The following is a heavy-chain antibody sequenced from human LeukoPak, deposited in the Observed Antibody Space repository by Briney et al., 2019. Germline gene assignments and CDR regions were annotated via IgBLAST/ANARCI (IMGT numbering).Heavy chain of an antibody. CDR2: IIPIFGTA. J-gene: IGHJ6*03. CDR3: ARGLQYQLLKALRYYYMDV. D-gene: IGHD2-2*01. Sequence: SVKVSCKASGGTFSSYAISWVRQAPGQGLEWMGGIIPIFGTANYAQKFQGRVTITTDQSTSTAYMELSSLTSDDTAVYYCARGLQYQLLKALRYYYMDVWGEGTTVTVS. CDR1: GGTFSSYA. V-gene: IGHV1-69*05.